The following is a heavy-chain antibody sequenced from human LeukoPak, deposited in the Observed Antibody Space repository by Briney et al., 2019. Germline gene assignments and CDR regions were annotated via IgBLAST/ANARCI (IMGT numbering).Heavy chain of an antibody. D-gene: IGHD3-22*01. J-gene: IGHJ4*02. CDR3: AKAGRYYDSSGYYYFDY. CDR2: ISGSGGST. V-gene: IGHV3-23*01. Sequence: GGSLRLSCAASGFTFSSYAMSRVCQAPGKGLEWVSAISGSGGSTYYADSVKGRFTISRDNSKNTLYLQMNSLRAEDTAVYYCAKAGRYYDSSGYYYFDYWGQGTLVTVSS. CDR1: GFTFSSYA.